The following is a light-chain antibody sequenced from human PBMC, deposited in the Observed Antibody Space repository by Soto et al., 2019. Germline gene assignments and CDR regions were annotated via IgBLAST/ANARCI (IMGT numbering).Light chain of an antibody. J-gene: IGKJ2*02. CDR3: QQYDDLPWT. V-gene: IGKV1-33*01. Sequence: DIQMTQSPSSLSASVGDRVTITCQASQDISNYLNWYQQKPGKAPKLQIYDASNLETGVPSRFSGGGSGTDFTFTIRSLQPEDNATYYWQQYDDLPWTFGQGTKLDIK. CDR2: DAS. CDR1: QDISNY.